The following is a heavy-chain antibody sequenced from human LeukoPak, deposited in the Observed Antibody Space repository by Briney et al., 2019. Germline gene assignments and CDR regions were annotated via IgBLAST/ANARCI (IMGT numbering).Heavy chain of an antibody. D-gene: IGHD3-22*01. Sequence: GESLKISCEGSGFNFATYWIGWVRQMPGKGLEWMGIIYPRDSDTKYSPSFQGQVTISADKSISTAYLQWTTLKASDTAIYYCARSPYYDISGYYPTPGAHFQHWGQGTLVTVSS. CDR2: IYPRDSDT. J-gene: IGHJ1*01. CDR1: GFNFATYW. V-gene: IGHV5-51*01. CDR3: ARSPYYDISGYYPTPGAHFQH.